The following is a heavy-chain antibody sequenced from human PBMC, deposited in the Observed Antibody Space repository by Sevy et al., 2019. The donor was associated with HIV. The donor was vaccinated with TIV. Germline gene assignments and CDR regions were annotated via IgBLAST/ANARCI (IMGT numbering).Heavy chain of an antibody. D-gene: IGHD2-8*01. Sequence: GGSLRLSCAASGFGFSTYWMSWVRQAPGKGLEWVAVIGYDGSNKYYADSVKGRFTISRDNSKNTLFLQMDSLRAEDTAVYYCARDPRMYGDYLLAYFDSWGQGTLVTVSS. CDR2: IGYDGSNK. J-gene: IGHJ4*02. CDR3: ARDPRMYGDYLLAYFDS. V-gene: IGHV3-33*01. CDR1: GFGFSTYW.